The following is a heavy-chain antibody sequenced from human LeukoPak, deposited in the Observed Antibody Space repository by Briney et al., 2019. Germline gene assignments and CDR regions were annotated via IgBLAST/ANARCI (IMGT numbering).Heavy chain of an antibody. CDR2: INPNSGGT. CDR1: GYTFTGYY. J-gene: IGHJ4*02. Sequence: ASVKVSCKASGYTFTGYYMHWVRQAPGQGLEWMGLINPNSGGTDYAQKFQGRVTMTRDTSISTAYMELSRLRSDDTAVYYCTRVGSSSWQLFDYWGQGTLVTVSS. CDR3: TRVGSSSWQLFDY. V-gene: IGHV1-2*02. D-gene: IGHD6-13*01.